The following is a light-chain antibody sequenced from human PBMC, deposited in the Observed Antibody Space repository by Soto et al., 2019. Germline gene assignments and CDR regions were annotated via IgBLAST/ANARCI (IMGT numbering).Light chain of an antibody. V-gene: IGKV3-11*01. J-gene: IGKJ4*01. CDR2: GAC. Sequence: EVVLTQSPATLSLSPGERSTLSCRASENVRTFVDWYQQTPGQAPRLLIYGACNRETGIRARFSGSGAGTEFTRTISSLEPEDVAAYYCQQRSVWPLTFGGGTQVDIK. CDR1: ENVRTF. CDR3: QQRSVWPLT.